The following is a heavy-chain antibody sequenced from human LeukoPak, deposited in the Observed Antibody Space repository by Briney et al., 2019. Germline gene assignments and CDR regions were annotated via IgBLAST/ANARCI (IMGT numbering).Heavy chain of an antibody. CDR3: ARLPDYYDDNGPIKDGLDI. CDR2: ISTYSGNT. V-gene: IGHV1-18*01. J-gene: IGHJ3*02. Sequence: ASVKVSCKASGYTFTSYGISWVRQAPGQGLEWMGWISTYSGNTKYAQKFQGRVTMTTATSTSTGYMELRSLLSDDTAVHYCARLPDYYDDNGPIKDGLDIWGQGTMVTVSS. D-gene: IGHD3-22*01. CDR1: GYTFTSYG.